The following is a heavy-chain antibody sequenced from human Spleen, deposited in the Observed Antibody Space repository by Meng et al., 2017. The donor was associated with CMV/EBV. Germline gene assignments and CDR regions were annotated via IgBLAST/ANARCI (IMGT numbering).Heavy chain of an antibody. CDR1: GGSISSYY. J-gene: IGHJ6*02. Sequence: GSLRLSCTVSGGSISSYYWSWIRQPPGKGLEWIGYIYYSGSTNYNPSLKSRVTISVDTSKNQFSLKLSSVTAADTAVYYCARGQPFWSGYNVWGQGTTVTVSS. V-gene: IGHV4-59*01. D-gene: IGHD3-3*01. CDR3: ARGQPFWSGYNV. CDR2: IYYSGST.